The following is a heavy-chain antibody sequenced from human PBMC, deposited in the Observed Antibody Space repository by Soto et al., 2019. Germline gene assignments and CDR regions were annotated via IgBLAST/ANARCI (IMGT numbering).Heavy chain of an antibody. J-gene: IGHJ4*02. CDR1: GFTFSDYY. Sequence: SLRLSCAASGFTFSDYYMCWIRQAAGKGLEWVSYISSSSSYTNYADSLKGRFTISRDNSKNSLYLQMNSLRAEDTAVYYCARVIRAHYYDSSALDYWGQGTLVTVSS. CDR3: ARVIRAHYYDSSALDY. V-gene: IGHV3-11*06. CDR2: ISSSSSYT. D-gene: IGHD3-22*01.